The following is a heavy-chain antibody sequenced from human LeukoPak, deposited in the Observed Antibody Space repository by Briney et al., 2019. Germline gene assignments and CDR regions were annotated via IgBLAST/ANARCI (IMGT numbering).Heavy chain of an antibody. CDR1: GFTFSSYA. CDR3: AMGYDYGDYVLNY. Sequence: PGGSLRLSCAASGFTFSSYAMSWVRQAPGKGLEWVSAISGSGGSTYYADSVKGRFTISRDNSKNTLYLQMNSLRAEDTAVYYCAMGYDYGDYVLNYWGQGTLVTVSS. CDR2: ISGSGGST. V-gene: IGHV3-23*01. J-gene: IGHJ4*02. D-gene: IGHD4-17*01.